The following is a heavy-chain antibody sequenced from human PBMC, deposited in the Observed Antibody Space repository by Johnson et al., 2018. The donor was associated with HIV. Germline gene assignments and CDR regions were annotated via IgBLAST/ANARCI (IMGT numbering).Heavy chain of an antibody. CDR2: IRSRAHNYAS. CDR1: GFTFSGSA. Sequence: VQLVESGGGVVQPGRSLRLSCAASGFTFSGSAVHWVRQASGKGLEWVGRIRSRAHNYASAYAASVKGRFTISRDDSKHKAYLETNSLKTEDTAMYYCTRLGSGWGGDIWGQGTMITVSS. D-gene: IGHD6-19*01. CDR3: TRLGSGWGGDI. V-gene: IGHV3-73*01. J-gene: IGHJ3*02.